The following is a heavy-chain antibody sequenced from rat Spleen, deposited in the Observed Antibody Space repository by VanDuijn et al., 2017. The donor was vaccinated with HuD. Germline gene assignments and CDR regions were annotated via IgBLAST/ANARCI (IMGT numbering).Heavy chain of an antibody. CDR3: ASQYYYDGYYRDY. CDR1: GFSLTDYN. V-gene: IGHV2-63*01. CDR2: MRFNGDT. J-gene: IGHJ2*01. D-gene: IGHD1-12*03. Sequence: QVQVKESGPGLVQPSQTLSLICTVSGFSLTDYNVHWVRQPPGKGLEWMGRMRFNGDTSYNSVLKSRLSISRDTSKSQVFLEMNNLQIEDTAMYFCASQYYYDGYYRDYWGQGVMVTVSS.